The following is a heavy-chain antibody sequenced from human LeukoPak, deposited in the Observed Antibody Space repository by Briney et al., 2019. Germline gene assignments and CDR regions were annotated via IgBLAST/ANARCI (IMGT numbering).Heavy chain of an antibody. Sequence: VASVKVSCKASGYTFTSYDINWVRQATGQGLEWMGWMNPNSGNTGYAQKFQGRVTMTRNTSISTAYMELSSLRSEHTAVYYCAAAVAGTLSEYFQHWGQGTLVTVSS. D-gene: IGHD6-19*01. J-gene: IGHJ1*01. CDR1: GYTFTSYD. V-gene: IGHV1-8*01. CDR3: AAAVAGTLSEYFQH. CDR2: MNPNSGNT.